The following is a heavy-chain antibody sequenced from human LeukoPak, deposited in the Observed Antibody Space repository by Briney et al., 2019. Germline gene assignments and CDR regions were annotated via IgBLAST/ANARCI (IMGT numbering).Heavy chain of an antibody. J-gene: IGHJ2*01. V-gene: IGHV3-30-3*01. CDR1: RFTSSYYA. CDR2: ISHDGSNK. Sequence: GGSLRLSCAASRFTSSYYAINWVRQAPGKGLEWVAVISHDGSNKYYADSVKGRFTISRDSSKSTLYLQMSSLRAEDTAMYYCARGHYYASGTIDWYFDLWGRGTLVTVSS. D-gene: IGHD3-10*01. CDR3: ARGHYYASGTIDWYFDL.